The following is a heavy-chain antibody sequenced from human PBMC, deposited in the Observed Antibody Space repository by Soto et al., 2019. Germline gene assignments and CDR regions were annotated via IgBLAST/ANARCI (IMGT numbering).Heavy chain of an antibody. CDR2: IIPIFGIT. CDR3: ARDPRSITGTTSSEDFQF. CDR1: GGTFSGYA. D-gene: IGHD1-20*01. V-gene: IGHV1-69*01. J-gene: IGHJ1*01. Sequence: QAHLMQSGAEVKKPGSSVKVSCKASGGTFSGYAISWVRQRPGRGLEWMGGIIPIFGITTHAEKFQGRITLAADESTGTAFMDLRSLISEDTAVYYCARDPRSITGTTSSEDFQFWGPGTLVSVSS.